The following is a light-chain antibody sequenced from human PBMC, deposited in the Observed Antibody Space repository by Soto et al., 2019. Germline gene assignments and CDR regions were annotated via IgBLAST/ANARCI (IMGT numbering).Light chain of an antibody. Sequence: EIVLTQSPGTLSLSPGERATLSGSASQSVSNNYLAWYQQKPGQAPRLLIYGASSRATGIPDRFSGTGSETDFTLTISRLEPEDFAVYYCQQYDNSPITFGQGTRLEIK. V-gene: IGKV3-20*01. CDR3: QQYDNSPIT. CDR1: QSVSNNY. J-gene: IGKJ5*01. CDR2: GAS.